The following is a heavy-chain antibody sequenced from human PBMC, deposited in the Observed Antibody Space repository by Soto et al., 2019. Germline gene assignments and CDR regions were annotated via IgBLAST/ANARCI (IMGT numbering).Heavy chain of an antibody. V-gene: IGHV3-21*01. CDR3: AREDQVGATAGFDH. D-gene: IGHD1-26*01. Sequence: AGGSLRLSCAASGFTFSSFSMNWVRQAPGKGLEWVSSISSSSSYIDYADSVKGRFTISRDNAKNSLYLQMNSLRAEDTAVYYCAREDQVGATAGFDHWGQGTLVTVSS. CDR1: GFTFSSFS. CDR2: ISSSSSYI. J-gene: IGHJ4*02.